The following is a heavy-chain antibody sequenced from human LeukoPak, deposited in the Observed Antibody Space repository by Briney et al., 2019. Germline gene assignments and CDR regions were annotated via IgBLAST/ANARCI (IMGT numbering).Heavy chain of an antibody. CDR3: ARRPRERQVSRYFFDY. J-gene: IGHJ4*02. Sequence: SETLSLTCAVYGGSFSGYYWSWIRQPPGKGLEWIGEINHSGSTNYNPSLKSRVTISVDTSKNQFSLKLSSVTAADTAVYCCARRPRERQVSRYFFDYWGQGTLVTVSS. CDR1: GGSFSGYY. D-gene: IGHD5-24*01. CDR2: INHSGST. V-gene: IGHV4-34*01.